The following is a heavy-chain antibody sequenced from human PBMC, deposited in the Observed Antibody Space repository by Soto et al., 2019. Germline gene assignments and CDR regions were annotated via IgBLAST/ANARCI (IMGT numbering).Heavy chain of an antibody. CDR3: ARDSPPVDS. J-gene: IGHJ4*02. V-gene: IGHV1-18*01. CDR2: ISAYNGNR. CDR1: GYTFTSYG. Sequence: QVQLVQSGAEVKKPGASVKVSCKASGYTFTSYGVSWVRQAPGQGLEWMGWISAYNGNRKYAQKLQGRATTTTDTSTNQAYMDLRSLRSDDTAVYYCARDSPPVDSWGQGTLVTVSS.